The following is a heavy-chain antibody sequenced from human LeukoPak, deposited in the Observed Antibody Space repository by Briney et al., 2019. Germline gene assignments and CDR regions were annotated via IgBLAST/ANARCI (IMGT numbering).Heavy chain of an antibody. CDR3: ARSSWFGEFDVGY. J-gene: IGHJ4*02. CDR1: GGSISSYY. CDR2: IYYSGST. V-gene: IGHV4-59*08. Sequence: SETQSLTCTVSGGSISSYYWSWIRQPPGKGLEWIGYIYYSGSTNYNPSLKSRVTISVDTSKNQFSLKLSSVTAADTAVYYCARSSWFGEFDVGYWGQGTLVTVSS. D-gene: IGHD3-10*01.